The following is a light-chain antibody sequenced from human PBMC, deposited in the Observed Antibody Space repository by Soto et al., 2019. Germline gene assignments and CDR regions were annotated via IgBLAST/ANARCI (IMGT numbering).Light chain of an antibody. V-gene: IGLV2-14*01. CDR1: SSDTAGYNY. J-gene: IGLJ1*01. CDR2: EVS. CDR3: SSYTTSNTPLYV. Sequence: QSVLTQPASVSGSPGQSITISCTGTSSDTAGYNYVSWYQQHPGKAPKLMIYEVSNRPSGVSNRFSGSQSGNTVSLTISGLQAEDEANYYCSSYTTSNTPLYVFGTGTKVTVL.